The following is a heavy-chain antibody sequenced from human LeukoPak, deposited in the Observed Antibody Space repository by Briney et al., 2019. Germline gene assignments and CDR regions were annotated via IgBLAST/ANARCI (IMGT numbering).Heavy chain of an antibody. CDR2: VRSKANSYAT. V-gene: IGHV3-73*01. D-gene: IGHD1-26*01. CDR3: TRHGSRWEHDY. J-gene: IGHJ4*02. Sequence: PGGSLRLSCAASGFTFSGSAMHWVRQASGKGLEWVGRVRSKANSYATAYAASVNGRFTISRDDSKNTAYLQMNSLKTEDTAVYYCTRHGSRWEHDYWGQGTLVTVSS. CDR1: GFTFSGSA.